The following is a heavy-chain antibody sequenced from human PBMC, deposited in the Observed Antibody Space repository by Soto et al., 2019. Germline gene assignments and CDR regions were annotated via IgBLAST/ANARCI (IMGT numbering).Heavy chain of an antibody. Sequence: QVQLVESGGGVVQPGRSLRLSCAASGFTFSNYGMHWARQAPGKGLEWVAVISYDGTNKYYADSVKGRFTISRDNSKNTLYLQMKSLRPEDTAVYYCAGGQYFFDYCGQGTLVTVSS. CDR1: GFTFSNYG. D-gene: IGHD3-10*01. CDR2: ISYDGTNK. CDR3: AGGQYFFDY. J-gene: IGHJ4*02. V-gene: IGHV3-30*03.